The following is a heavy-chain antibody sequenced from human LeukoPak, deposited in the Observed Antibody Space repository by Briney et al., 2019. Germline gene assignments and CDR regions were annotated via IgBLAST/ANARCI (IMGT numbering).Heavy chain of an antibody. Sequence: SVSLSCAVSGVAPTEVSMHWGREAPGRGVEWRGGFDPEDGETIYAQKFQGRVTMTEDTSTDTAYMELSSLRSEDTAVYYCATELRVPAGGAFDIWGQGTMVTVSS. CDR2: FDPEDGET. J-gene: IGHJ3*02. CDR1: GVAPTEVS. V-gene: IGHV1-24*01. CDR3: ATELRVPAGGAFDI. D-gene: IGHD2-2*01.